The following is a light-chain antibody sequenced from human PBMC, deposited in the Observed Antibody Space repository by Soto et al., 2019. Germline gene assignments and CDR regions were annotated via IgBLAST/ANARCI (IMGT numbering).Light chain of an antibody. V-gene: IGLV2-14*01. CDR3: SSYTSSTNYV. J-gene: IGLJ1*01. CDR2: EVS. Sequence: QSALAQPASVSGSPGQSITISCTGTSSDVGGYNYVSWYQQHPGKAPKLMIYEVSNRPSGVSNRFSGSKSGNTASLTISGLQAEDEAHYYCSSYTSSTNYVFGTGTKVTVL. CDR1: SSDVGGYNY.